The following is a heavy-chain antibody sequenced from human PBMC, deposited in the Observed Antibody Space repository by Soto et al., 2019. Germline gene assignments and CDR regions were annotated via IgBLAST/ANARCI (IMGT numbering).Heavy chain of an antibody. CDR3: TRGHGDFAGDLDY. Sequence: QGQLVQSGAEVKKPGASVKVSCKASGYTFNKYSISWVRQAPGQGLEWMGWISASNGNTDFAQKFQGRVTMAIDTSTSTAYMELRSLSSDDTAVFYCTRGHGDFAGDLDYWGQGTLFTVSS. CDR2: ISASNGNT. D-gene: IGHD4-17*01. J-gene: IGHJ4*02. V-gene: IGHV1-18*04. CDR1: GYTFNKYS.